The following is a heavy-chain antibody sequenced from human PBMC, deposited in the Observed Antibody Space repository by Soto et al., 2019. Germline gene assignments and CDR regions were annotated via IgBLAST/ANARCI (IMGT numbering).Heavy chain of an antibody. V-gene: IGHV1-18*01. CDR1: GYTFGXXX. J-gene: IGHJ1*01. CDR3: ARGRGPGAMTGIEYFQH. CDR2: ITPHNGNI. Sequence: QVQLVQSGREVKKPGDSVQVSCQASGYTFGXXXIXXXRLAPGQGLEWMGWITPHNGNIKSAQKFQGRVTMTTDTSTTTAYXEXXXXXSDDTAVYYCARGRGPGAMTGIEYFQHWGQGTLVTVSS. D-gene: IGHD1-20*01.